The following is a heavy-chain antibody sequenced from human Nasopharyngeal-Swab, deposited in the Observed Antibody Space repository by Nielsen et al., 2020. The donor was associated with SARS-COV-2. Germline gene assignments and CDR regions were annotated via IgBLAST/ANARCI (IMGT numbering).Heavy chain of an antibody. D-gene: IGHD3-9*01. V-gene: IGHV1-69*13. CDR2: IIPIFGTA. J-gene: IGHJ4*02. CDR3: ARGLRYFDWLVGFDY. Sequence: SVKVSCNASAGTFSSSAIICVRQAPGQGLEWMGGIIPIFGTANYAQKFQGRVTITADESTSTAYMELSSLRSEDTAVYYCARGLRYFDWLVGFDYWGQGTLVTVSS. CDR1: AGTFSSSA.